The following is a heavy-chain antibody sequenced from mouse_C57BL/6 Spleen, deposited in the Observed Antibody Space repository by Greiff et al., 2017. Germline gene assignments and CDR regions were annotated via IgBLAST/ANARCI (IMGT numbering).Heavy chain of an antibody. CDR1: GFTFSNYW. D-gene: IGHD1-1*01. CDR3: TAVLLRSYYAMDY. Sequence: EVQVEESGGGLVQPGGSMKLSCVASGFTFSNYWMNWVRQSPEKGLEWVAQIRLKSDNYATHYAESVKGRFTISRDDSKSSVYLQMNNLRAEYTGIYYCTAVLLRSYYAMDYWGQGTSVTVSS. CDR2: IRLKSDNYAT. J-gene: IGHJ4*01. V-gene: IGHV6-3*01.